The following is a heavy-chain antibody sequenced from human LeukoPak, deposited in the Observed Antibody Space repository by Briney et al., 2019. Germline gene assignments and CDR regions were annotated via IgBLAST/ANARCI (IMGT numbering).Heavy chain of an antibody. J-gene: IGHJ4*02. V-gene: IGHV4-39*07. CDR3: ARGYEPYFDY. Sequence: TFSSYWMSWVRQPPGKGLEWIASIYYSGSTYYNPSLKSRVTISVDTSKNQFSLKLSSVTAADTAVYYCARGYEPYFDYWGQGTLVTVSS. CDR2: IYYSGST. D-gene: IGHD1-14*01. CDR1: TFSSYW.